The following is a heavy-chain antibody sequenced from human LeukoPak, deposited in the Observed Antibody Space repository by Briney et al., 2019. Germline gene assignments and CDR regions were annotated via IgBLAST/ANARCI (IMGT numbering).Heavy chain of an antibody. CDR1: GFIVSSNY. Sequence: PGGSLRLSCAASGFIVSSNYMGWVRQAPGKGLEWVSYISSSGSTIYYADSVKGRFTISRDNAKNSLYLQMNSLRAEDTAVYYCARDAGYNIDYWGQGTLVTVSS. D-gene: IGHD5-24*01. J-gene: IGHJ4*02. CDR3: ARDAGYNIDY. CDR2: ISSSGSTI. V-gene: IGHV3-11*04.